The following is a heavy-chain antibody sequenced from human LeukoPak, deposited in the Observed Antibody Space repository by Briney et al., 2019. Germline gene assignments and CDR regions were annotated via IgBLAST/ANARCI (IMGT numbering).Heavy chain of an antibody. D-gene: IGHD4-11*01. CDR1: GFTFGDYA. CDR3: AKGLQGYSSSWFDP. J-gene: IGHJ5*02. Sequence: GGSLRLSCTASGFTFGDYAMSWVRQAPGKGLEWVSGISGSGGSTYYADSVKGRFTMSRDNSKNTLYLQMNSLRAEDTAVYYCAKGLQGYSSSWFDPWGQGTLVTVSS. V-gene: IGHV3-23*01. CDR2: ISGSGGST.